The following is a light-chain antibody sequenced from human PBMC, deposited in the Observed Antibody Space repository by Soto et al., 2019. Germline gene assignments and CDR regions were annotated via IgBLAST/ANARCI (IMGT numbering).Light chain of an antibody. J-gene: IGKJ1*01. CDR3: LQDYNYPRT. Sequence: AIQMTQSPSSMSVSVGDRATITCRASQDIGNEVGWYQQKPGKAPKLLISDASTLESGVPARFSDRGSGTNFILNISNLQPEDFATYYCLQDYNYPRTFGQGTQV. CDR1: QDIGNE. CDR2: DAS. V-gene: IGKV1-6*01.